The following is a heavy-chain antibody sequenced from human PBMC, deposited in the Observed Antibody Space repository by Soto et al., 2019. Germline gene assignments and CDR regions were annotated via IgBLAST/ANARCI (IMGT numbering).Heavy chain of an antibody. J-gene: IGHJ5*02. CDR3: AGLGMVAAHREFDP. V-gene: IGHV1-2*04. CDR1: GYTFTGYY. CDR2: INTNSGGT. Sequence: GASVKVSCKASGYTFTGYYMHWVRQAPGQGLEWMGWINTNSGGTNYAQKFQGWVTMTRDKSKSQFFLKLSSVTAADTAIYYCAGLGMVAAHREFDPWGQGTLVTVSS. D-gene: IGHD2-15*01.